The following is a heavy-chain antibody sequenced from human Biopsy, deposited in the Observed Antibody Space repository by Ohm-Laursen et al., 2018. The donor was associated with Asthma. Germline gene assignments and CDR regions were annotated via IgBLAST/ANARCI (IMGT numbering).Heavy chain of an antibody. CDR3: ARKAGSCISRTCYSLDF. D-gene: IGHD2-2*01. CDR2: INSVFGAT. J-gene: IGHJ4*02. Sequence: SSVKVSCKSLGGTFNTYVIGWVRQAPGQGLEWMGGINSVFGATTYPQKFQDRVTITADDSTSTVYMELSSLRSEDTAVYYCARKAGSCISRTCYSLDFWSQGTLVTVSS. V-gene: IGHV1-69*01. CDR1: GGTFNTYV.